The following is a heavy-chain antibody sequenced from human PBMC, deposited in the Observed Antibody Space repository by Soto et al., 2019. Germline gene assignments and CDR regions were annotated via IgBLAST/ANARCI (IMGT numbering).Heavy chain of an antibody. CDR3: AKDGPRTVAGPGYYYYMDV. V-gene: IGHV3-9*01. CDR2: ISWNSGSI. Sequence: GGSLRLSCAASGFTFDDYAMHWVRQAPGKGLEWVSGISWNSGSIGYVDSVKGRFTISRDNAKNSLYLQMNSLRVEDTALYNCAKDGPRTVAGPGYYYYMDVWGKGTTVTVSS. CDR1: GFTFDDYA. D-gene: IGHD6-19*01. J-gene: IGHJ6*03.